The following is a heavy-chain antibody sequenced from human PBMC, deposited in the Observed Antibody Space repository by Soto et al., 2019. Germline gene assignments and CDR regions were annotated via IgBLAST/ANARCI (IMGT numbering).Heavy chain of an antibody. V-gene: IGHV4-61*01. CDR3: ARDISSSTYYYYCMEV. CDR1: GGSVSSGSYY. D-gene: IGHD6-13*01. CDR2: IYYSGST. Sequence: QVQLQESGPGLVKPSETLSLTCTVSGGSVSSGSYYWGWIRQPPGKGLEWIGYIYYSGSTNYNPTLNSRVTISEDTSKNQSTQKLGPVTAADTAVYNCARDISSSTYYYYCMEVWGQGTTVTVSS. J-gene: IGHJ6*02.